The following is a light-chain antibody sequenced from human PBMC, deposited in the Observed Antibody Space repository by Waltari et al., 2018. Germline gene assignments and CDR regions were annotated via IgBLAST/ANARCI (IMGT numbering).Light chain of an antibody. CDR2: EVT. CDR1: SSDVGGYNF. CDR3: SSFTRSNNWV. J-gene: IGLJ3*02. V-gene: IGLV2-8*01. Sequence: QSALTQPPSASGSPRQSVTISCTGSSSDVGGYNFVSWYQQHPGKAPQLMIYEVTKRPSGCPDLFSGSKSGNTASLTVSGLQAEDEADYYCSSFTRSNNWVFGGGTKLTVL.